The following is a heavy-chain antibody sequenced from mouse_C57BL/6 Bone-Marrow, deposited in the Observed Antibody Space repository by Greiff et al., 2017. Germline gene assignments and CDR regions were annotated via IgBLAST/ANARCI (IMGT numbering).Heavy chain of an antibody. Sequence: QVQLQQPGAELVKPGASVKMSCKASGYTFTSYWITWVKQRPGQGLEWIGDIYPGSGSTNYNEKFKSKATLTVDTSSSTAYMQLSSLTSEDSAVYYCAREEFITTVVANYAMDYWGQGTSVTVSS. CDR2: IYPGSGST. CDR1: GYTFTSYW. J-gene: IGHJ4*01. CDR3: AREEFITTVVANYAMDY. V-gene: IGHV1-55*01. D-gene: IGHD1-1*01.